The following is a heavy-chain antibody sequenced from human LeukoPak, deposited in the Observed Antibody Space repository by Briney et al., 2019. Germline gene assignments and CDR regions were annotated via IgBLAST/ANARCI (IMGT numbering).Heavy chain of an antibody. D-gene: IGHD4-17*01. J-gene: IGHJ6*02. CDR3: AKDDYGDYAPLYYYYGMDV. V-gene: IGHV3-23*01. CDR2: ISGSGGST. Sequence: GGSLRLPCAASGFTFSSYAMSWVRQAPGKGLEWVSAISGSGGSTYYADSVKGRFTISRDNSKNTLYLQMNSLRAEDTAVYYCAKDDYGDYAPLYYYYGMDVWGQGTTVTVSS. CDR1: GFTFSSYA.